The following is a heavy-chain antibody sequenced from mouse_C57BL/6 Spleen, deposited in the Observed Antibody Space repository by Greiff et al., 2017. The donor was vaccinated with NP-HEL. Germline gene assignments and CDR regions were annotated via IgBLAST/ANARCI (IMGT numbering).Heavy chain of an antibody. CDR3: ARFWDAFAY. V-gene: IGHV1-82*01. J-gene: IGHJ3*01. CDR1: GYAFSSSW. D-gene: IGHD4-1*01. Sequence: QVQLQQSGPELVKPGASVKISCKASGYAFSSSWMNWVKQRPGKGLEWIGRIYPGDGDTNYNGTFKGKATLTADKSSSTAYMQLSSLTSEDSAVYFCARFWDAFAYWGQGTLVTVSA. CDR2: IYPGDGDT.